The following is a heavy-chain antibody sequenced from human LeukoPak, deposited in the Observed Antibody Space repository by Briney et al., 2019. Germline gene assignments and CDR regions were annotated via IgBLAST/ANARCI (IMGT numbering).Heavy chain of an antibody. D-gene: IGHD3-16*02. Sequence: GESLKISCKGSGYSFTSYWIGWVRQMPGKGLEWMGIIYPGDSDTRYSPSFQGQVTISADKSISTAYLQWSSLKASDTAMYYCARHARDDYVWGSYRYFGHYSQNWFDPWGQGTLVTVSS. V-gene: IGHV5-51*01. CDR3: ARHARDDYVWGSYRYFGHYSQNWFDP. CDR2: IYPGDSDT. J-gene: IGHJ5*02. CDR1: GYSFTSYW.